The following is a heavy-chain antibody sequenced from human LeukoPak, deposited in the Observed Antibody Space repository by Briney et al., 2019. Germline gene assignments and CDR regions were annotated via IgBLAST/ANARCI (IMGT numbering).Heavy chain of an antibody. V-gene: IGHV4-59*12. CDR3: ARPSGDILTGYYGL. CDR2: IYSSGTT. D-gene: IGHD3-9*01. J-gene: IGHJ4*02. CDR1: GASISGSY. Sequence: IPSETLSLTCTVSGASISGSYWNWIRQPPGMGLEWIGYIYSSGTTNYSPPLQSRVTISIDTSKNQFSLKLRSVTAADTAVYYCARPSGDILTGYYGLWGQGTLVTVSS.